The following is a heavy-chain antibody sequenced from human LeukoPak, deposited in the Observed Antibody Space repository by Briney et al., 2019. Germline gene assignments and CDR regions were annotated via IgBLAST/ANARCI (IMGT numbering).Heavy chain of an antibody. V-gene: IGHV1-58*02. J-gene: IGHJ6*02. CDR1: GFTFTSSA. CDR2: IVVGSGNT. CDR3: SADSGYSSGWYRYYYYGMDV. Sequence: GTSVKVSCKASGFTFTSSAMQWVRQARGQRLEWIGWIVVGSGNTNYAQKFQERVTITRDMSTSTAYMELSSLRSEDTAVYYCSADSGYSSGWYRYYYYGMDVWGQGTTVTVSS. D-gene: IGHD6-19*01.